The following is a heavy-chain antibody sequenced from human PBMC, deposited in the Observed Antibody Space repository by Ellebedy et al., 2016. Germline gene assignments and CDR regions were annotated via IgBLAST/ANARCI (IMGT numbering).Heavy chain of an antibody. D-gene: IGHD6-25*01. J-gene: IGHJ4*02. CDR2: IDPSDSYT. Sequence: GESLKISXQGSGYSFTSYWISWVRQMPGKGLEWMGRIDPSDSYTNYSPSFQGHVTISADKSISTAYLQWSSLKASDTAMYYCASLNADPYSSGLWGQGTLVTVSS. V-gene: IGHV5-10-1*01. CDR3: ASLNADPYSSGL. CDR1: GYSFTSYW.